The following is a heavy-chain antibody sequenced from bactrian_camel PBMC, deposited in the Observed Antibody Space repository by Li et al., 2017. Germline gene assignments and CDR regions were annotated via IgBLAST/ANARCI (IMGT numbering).Heavy chain of an antibody. CDR3: AARVGRCFNPQRPDSFGY. CDR1: ENIDYC. J-gene: IGHJ6*01. Sequence: VQLVESGRGAVEAGGSLRLSCSASENIDYCMGWFRQAPGREREGIAAIDTGDENGDSGQAMYADSVKDRFFMTQYNANNTVLLRMANLKPEDTATYTCAARVGRCFNPQRPDSFGYWGQGTQVTVS. D-gene: IGHD3*01. V-gene: IGHV3-3*01. CDR2: IDTGDENGDSG.